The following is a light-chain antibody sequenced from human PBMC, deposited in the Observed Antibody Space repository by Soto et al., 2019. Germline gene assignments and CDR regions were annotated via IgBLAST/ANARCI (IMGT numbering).Light chain of an antibody. V-gene: IGKV1-5*03. Sequence: DIQITQSPSTLSASVGDRVTITCRASQNINSWLAWYQQKPGKAPKLLIYKASTLKTGVPSRFSGSGSGTEFTLTISSLQPDDFATYYCQQYHSYSYTFGQGTKLEIK. CDR1: QNINSW. CDR3: QQYHSYSYT. CDR2: KAS. J-gene: IGKJ2*01.